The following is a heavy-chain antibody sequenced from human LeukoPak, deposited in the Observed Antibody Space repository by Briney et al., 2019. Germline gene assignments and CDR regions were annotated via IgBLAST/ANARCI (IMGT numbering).Heavy chain of an antibody. CDR2: SSGSCSYI. D-gene: IGHD5-18*01. CDR3: ARRGYSYEIDY. CDR1: GFPFSNYN. V-gene: IGHV3-21*01. J-gene: IGHJ4*02. Sequence: GGSLTLSCTASGFPFSNYNMNWVRHAPGKRLEWVSSSSGSCSYIYYADSVKRRFTISRDNAKNSLYPQMNSQRAEHSAVYSCARRGYSYEIDYWGQGTLVTVSS.